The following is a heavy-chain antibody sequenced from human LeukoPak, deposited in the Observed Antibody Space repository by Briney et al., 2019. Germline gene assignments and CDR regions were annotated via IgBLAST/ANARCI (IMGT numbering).Heavy chain of an antibody. J-gene: IGHJ4*02. V-gene: IGHV3-23*01. CDR3: ARAPGSTYYDILTGYPRGPFDY. Sequence: GGSLRLSCAASGFIFSSYSMSWVRQAPGKGLEWVSVITGSGGNTYYADSVKGRFTISKDNSKNTLYLQMNSLRAEDTAVYYCARAPGSTYYDILTGYPRGPFDYWGQGTLVTVSS. CDR1: GFIFSSYS. CDR2: ITGSGGNT. D-gene: IGHD3-9*01.